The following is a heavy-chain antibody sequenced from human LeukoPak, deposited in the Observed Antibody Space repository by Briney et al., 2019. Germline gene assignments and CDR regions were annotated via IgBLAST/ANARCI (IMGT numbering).Heavy chain of an antibody. CDR2: ITFSSSII. J-gene: IGHJ4*02. CDR1: GFTFSSYS. CDR3: AVRGIAAAGNYDY. D-gene: IGHD6-13*01. V-gene: IGHV3-48*01. Sequence: GGSLRLSCAASGFTFSSYSMNWVRQAPGKGLEWVSYITFSSSIIYYADSVKGRFTISRDNSKNTLYLQMNSLRAEDTAVYYCAVRGIAAAGNYDYWGQGTLVTVSS.